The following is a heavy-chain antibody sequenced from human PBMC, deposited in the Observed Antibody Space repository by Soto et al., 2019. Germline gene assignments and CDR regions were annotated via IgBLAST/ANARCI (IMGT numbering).Heavy chain of an antibody. V-gene: IGHV3-23*01. Sequence: EVQLLESGGGLVQPGGSLRLSCAASGFTFSSYAMSWVRQAPGKGLEWVSAISGSGGSTYYADSVKGRFTLSRDNSKKTLYLPINTLAAEDTAVYYCANNQVVQWLYCTNAVCSTAAFDIWGPGTMETVSS. CDR3: ANNQVVQWLYCTNAVCSTAAFDI. D-gene: IGHD2-8*01. CDR1: GFTFSSYA. J-gene: IGHJ3*02. CDR2: ISGSGGST.